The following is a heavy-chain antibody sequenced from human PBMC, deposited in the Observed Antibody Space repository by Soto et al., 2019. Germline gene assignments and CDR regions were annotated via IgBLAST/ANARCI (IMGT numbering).Heavy chain of an antibody. CDR1: GDSIISYY. V-gene: IGHV4-59*08. D-gene: IGHD2-15*01. CDR2: LYYGRSA. CDR3: ARHTPAISISAQ. J-gene: IGHJ4*02. Sequence: SETLCLTCAVSGDSIISYYCMCIRQTPGKGLESIGYLYYGRSANYNPSLKSRVTLSVDTSKNQFSLKLSSVTAADTAVYYGARHTPAISISAQWGQGTLVTVSS.